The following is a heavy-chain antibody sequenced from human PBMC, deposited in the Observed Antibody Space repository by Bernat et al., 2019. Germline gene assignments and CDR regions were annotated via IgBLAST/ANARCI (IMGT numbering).Heavy chain of an antibody. D-gene: IGHD2-15*01. CDR1: GGTFSSYA. CDR2: IIPIFGTA. J-gene: IGHJ5*02. V-gene: IGHV1-69*06. Sequence: QVQLVQSGAEVKKPGSSVKVSCKASGGTFSSYAISWVRQAPGQGLEWMGGIIPIFGTANYAQKFQGRVTITADKSTSTAYMELSSLRSEDTAVYYWARAGIVVVVAATWSWFDPWGQGTLVTVSS. CDR3: ARAGIVVVVAATWSWFDP.